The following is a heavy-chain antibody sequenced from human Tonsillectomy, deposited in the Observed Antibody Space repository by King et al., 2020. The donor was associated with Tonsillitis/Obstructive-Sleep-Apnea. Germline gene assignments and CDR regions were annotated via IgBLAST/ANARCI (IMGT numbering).Heavy chain of an antibody. V-gene: IGHV1-2*06. Sequence: QLVQSGAEVKKPGASVKVSCKASGYTFTGYYMHWVRQAPGQGLEWMGRINPNSGVTNYAQKFQGRVTMTRDTSISTAYMELSRLRSDDTAVYYCARDDGHYDILTGYYVWGKGTTVTVSS. CDR1: GYTFTGYY. CDR2: INPNSGVT. J-gene: IGHJ6*04. D-gene: IGHD3-9*01. CDR3: ARDDGHYDILTGYYV.